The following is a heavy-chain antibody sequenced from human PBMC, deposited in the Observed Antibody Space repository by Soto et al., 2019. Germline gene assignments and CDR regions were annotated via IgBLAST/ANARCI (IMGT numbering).Heavy chain of an antibody. CDR2: INPGNGNT. V-gene: IGHV1-3*01. CDR1: GYTFTSYG. D-gene: IGHD3-9*01. Sequence: GASVKVSCKASGYTFTSYGINWVRQAPGRGLEWMGWINPGNGNTKYSQQFQGRVIIDRDKSASTAYMELSSLRSEDTGVYYCASHRNYDILTGYPNYYYYAMDVWGQGTTVTVSS. CDR3: ASHRNYDILTGYPNYYYYAMDV. J-gene: IGHJ6*01.